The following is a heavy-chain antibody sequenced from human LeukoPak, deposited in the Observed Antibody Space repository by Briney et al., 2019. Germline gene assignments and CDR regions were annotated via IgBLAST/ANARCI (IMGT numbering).Heavy chain of an antibody. V-gene: IGHV3-23*01. CDR3: ARGRSGSYPPGMY. D-gene: IGHD1-26*01. CDR2: ISGSGGTT. J-gene: IGHJ4*02. CDR1: GFIFSTCA. Sequence: PGGSLRLSCAASGFIFSTCAMNCVRQAPGKGLEWVSAISGSGGTTYYADSVKGRFTISRDNSKNTLYLQMNSLRAEDTAVYYCARGRSGSYPPGMYWGQGTLVTVSS.